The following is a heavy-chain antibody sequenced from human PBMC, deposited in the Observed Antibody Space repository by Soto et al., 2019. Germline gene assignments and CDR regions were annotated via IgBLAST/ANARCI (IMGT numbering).Heavy chain of an antibody. J-gene: IGHJ4*02. D-gene: IGHD3-10*01. CDR3: ASPYGSGIYYSFDY. V-gene: IGHV1-69*10. CDR2: FIPIHGRP. Sequence: SVKVSCKASGGTFTNFAISWVRQAPGHGLEWMGGFIPIHGRPNYAQKLQGRLTITADESTSTVYMELSSLTSDDTAVYYCASPYGSGIYYSFDYWGQGTLVTVS. CDR1: GGTFTNFA.